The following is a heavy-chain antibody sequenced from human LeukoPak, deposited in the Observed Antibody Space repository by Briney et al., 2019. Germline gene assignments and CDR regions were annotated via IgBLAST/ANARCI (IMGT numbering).Heavy chain of an antibody. CDR2: INHSGST. CDR3: ARHRKAVGYSYGSHYYYYMDV. D-gene: IGHD5-18*01. V-gene: IGHV4-34*01. Sequence: SETLSLTCAVYGGSFSGYYWSWIRQPPGKGLEWIGEINHSGSTNYNPSLKSRVTISVDTSKNQFSLKLSSVTAADTAVYYCARHRKAVGYSYGSHYYYYMDVWGKGTTVTVSS. J-gene: IGHJ6*03. CDR1: GGSFSGYY.